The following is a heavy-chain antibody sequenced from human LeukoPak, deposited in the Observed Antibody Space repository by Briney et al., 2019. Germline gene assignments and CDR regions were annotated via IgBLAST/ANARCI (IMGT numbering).Heavy chain of an antibody. J-gene: IGHJ4*02. CDR2: IKQDETEK. CDR1: GFTFSNFW. CDR3: ARAAVDTAMVDY. V-gene: IGHV3-7*01. D-gene: IGHD5-18*01. Sequence: GGSLRLSCTASGFTFSNFWMGWVRQAPGKGLEWVANIKQDETEKFYLGSVKGRFAISRDNSKNTLYLQMNSLRAEDTAVYYCARAAVDTAMVDYWGQGTLVTVSS.